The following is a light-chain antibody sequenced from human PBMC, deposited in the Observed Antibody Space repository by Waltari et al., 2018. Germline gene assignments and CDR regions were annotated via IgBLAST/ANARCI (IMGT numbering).Light chain of an antibody. CDR1: QGISSY. J-gene: IGKJ1*01. CDR3: QQYYSYPRT. Sequence: AIRVTQSPSSLSASTGDRVTITCRASQGISSYLAWYQQKPGKAPKLLIYAASTLQSGVPSRVSGSGSGTDCTLTISCLESDDFAVYDCQQYYSYPRTFGQGTKVEIK. CDR2: AAS. V-gene: IGKV1-8*01.